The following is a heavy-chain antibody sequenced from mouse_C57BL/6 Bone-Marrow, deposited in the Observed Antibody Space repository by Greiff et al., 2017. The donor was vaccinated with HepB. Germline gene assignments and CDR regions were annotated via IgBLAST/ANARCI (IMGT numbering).Heavy chain of an antibody. CDR3: AIRLYYSNPYYAMDD. CDR2: IHPSDSDT. Sequence: QVQLQQPGAELVKPGASVKVSCKASGYTFTSYWLHWVKQRPGQGLEWIGRIHPSDSDTNYNQKFKGKATLTGDKSSSTAYMQLSSLTSEDSAVYYCAIRLYYSNPYYAMDDWGQGTSVTVSS. CDR1: GYTFTSYW. D-gene: IGHD2-5*01. V-gene: IGHV1-74*01. J-gene: IGHJ4*01.